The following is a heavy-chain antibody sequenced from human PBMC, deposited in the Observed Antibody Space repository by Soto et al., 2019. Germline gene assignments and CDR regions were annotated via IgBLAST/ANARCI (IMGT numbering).Heavy chain of an antibody. J-gene: IGHJ6*02. V-gene: IGHV3-49*03. D-gene: IGHD6-19*01. Sequence: PGGSLRLSCTASGFTFGDYAMSWFCQAPGKGLEWVGFIRSKAYGGTTEYAASVKGRFTISRDDSKSIAYLQMNSLKTEDTAVYYCARCIAVAGSMVYYYYYYGMDVWGQGTTVTVSS. CDR1: GFTFGDYA. CDR3: ARCIAVAGSMVYYYYYYGMDV. CDR2: IRSKAYGGTT.